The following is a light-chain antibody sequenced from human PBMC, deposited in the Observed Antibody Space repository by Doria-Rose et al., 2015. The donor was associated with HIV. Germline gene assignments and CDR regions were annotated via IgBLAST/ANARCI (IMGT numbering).Light chain of an antibody. V-gene: IGKV4-1*01. CDR1: QSLLYTSKNY. CDR3: QQYYDTPS. Sequence: DIRLTQSPESLGMSLGERATLNCKSNQSLLYTSKNYLAWYQQKPGQPPNLSIYWASTRQSGIPARFSGSGSVTDFTLTISSLEAEDVAVYYCQQYYDTPSFGPGTTVDIK. J-gene: IGKJ3*01. CDR2: WAS.